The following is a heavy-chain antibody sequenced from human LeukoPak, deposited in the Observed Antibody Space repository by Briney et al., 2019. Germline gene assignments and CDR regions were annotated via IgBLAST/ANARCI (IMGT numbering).Heavy chain of an antibody. V-gene: IGHV6-1*01. Sequence: QTLSLTCAISGDSVSSNSAAWNWIRQSPSRGLEWLGRTYYRSKWYNDYAVSVKSRITINPDTSKNQFSLQLNSVTPEDTAVYYCARDERYYYDSSGSYSFDYWGQGTLVTVSS. D-gene: IGHD3-22*01. CDR1: GDSVSSNSAA. J-gene: IGHJ4*02. CDR2: TYYRSKWYN. CDR3: ARDERYYYDSSGSYSFDY.